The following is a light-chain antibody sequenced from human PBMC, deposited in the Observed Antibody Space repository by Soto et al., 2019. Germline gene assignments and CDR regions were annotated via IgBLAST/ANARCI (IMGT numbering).Light chain of an antibody. CDR2: EVS. CDR3: RSYTSGSTRV. CDR1: SSDVGAYDY. J-gene: IGLJ1*01. Sequence: QSALTQPASVSGSPGQSITISCTGTSSDVGAYDYVSWYQQHPDKAPKLMIYEVSNRPSGVSNRFSGSKSVNTATLTISGLQADDEADYSCRSYTSGSTRVFGTGSKGTVL. V-gene: IGLV2-14*03.